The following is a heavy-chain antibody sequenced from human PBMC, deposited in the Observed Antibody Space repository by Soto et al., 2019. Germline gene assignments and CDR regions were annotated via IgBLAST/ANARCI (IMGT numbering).Heavy chain of an antibody. CDR2: INPNSGGT. CDR1: GYTFTGYY. CDR3: ARAPLSSWYGDYYSYYMDV. J-gene: IGHJ6*03. D-gene: IGHD6-13*01. Sequence: QVQLVQSGAEVKKPGASVKVSCKASGYTFTGYYMHWVRQAPGQGLEWMGWINPNSGGTNYAQKFQGWVTMTRDTSISTAYMELSRLRSDDTAVYYCARAPLSSWYGDYYSYYMDVWGKGTTVTVSS. V-gene: IGHV1-2*04.